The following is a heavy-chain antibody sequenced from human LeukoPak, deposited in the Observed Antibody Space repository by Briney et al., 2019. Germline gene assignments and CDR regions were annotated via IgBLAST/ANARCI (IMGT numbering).Heavy chain of an antibody. Sequence: PGGSLRLSCAASGFTFSSYAMHWVRQAPGKGLEWVAVISYDGSNKYFADSVKGRFTISRDNSKNTLYLQMNSLRAEDTAVYYCARDTVGDYDILTGYYWRYDWFDYWGQGTLVTVSS. D-gene: IGHD3-9*01. CDR1: GFTFSSYA. CDR3: ARDTVGDYDILTGYYWRYDWFDY. V-gene: IGHV3-30-3*01. CDR2: ISYDGSNK. J-gene: IGHJ4*02.